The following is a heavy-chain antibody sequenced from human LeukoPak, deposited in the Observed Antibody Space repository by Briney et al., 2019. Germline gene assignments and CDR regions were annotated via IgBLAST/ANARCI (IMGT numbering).Heavy chain of an antibody. Sequence: SSETLSLTCTVSGGSIGSSTYYWGWIRQPPGKGLEWIGSIYYSGSTYYNPSLKSRVTISVDTSKNQFSLKPSSATAADTAVYYCARNYYGSGSYYTDYWGQGTLVTVSS. CDR1: GGSIGSSTYY. CDR2: IYYSGST. CDR3: ARNYYGSGSYYTDY. V-gene: IGHV4-39*01. J-gene: IGHJ4*02. D-gene: IGHD3-10*01.